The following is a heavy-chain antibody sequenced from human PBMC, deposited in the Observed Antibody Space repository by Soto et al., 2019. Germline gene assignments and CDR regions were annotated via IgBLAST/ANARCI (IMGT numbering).Heavy chain of an antibody. D-gene: IGHD2-2*01. Sequence: SETLSLTCTVSGGSISSYYWSWIRQPPRKGLEWIGYIYYSGSTNYNPSLKSRVTISVDTSKNQFSLKLSSVTAADTAVYYCARDGGDIVVVPAANHPFYGMDVWGQGTTVTVSS. V-gene: IGHV4-59*01. J-gene: IGHJ6*02. CDR1: GGSISSYY. CDR3: ARDGGDIVVVPAANHPFYGMDV. CDR2: IYYSGST.